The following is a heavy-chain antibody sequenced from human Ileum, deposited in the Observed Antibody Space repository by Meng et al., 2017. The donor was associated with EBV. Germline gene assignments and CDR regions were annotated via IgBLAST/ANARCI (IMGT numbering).Heavy chain of an antibody. D-gene: IGHD4-17*01. V-gene: IGHV3-11*01. J-gene: IGHJ4*02. Sequence: GHVVGSGGGFVKRGGSFRLSCVASGFTLGDYYMGWTRQAPGKGLEWISYIDSGSTTINYADSVKGRFTISRDNAMNTLYLEMNYLRADDTAVYYCARENYGSDYWGQGTLVTVSS. CDR3: ARENYGSDY. CDR1: GFTLGDYY. CDR2: IDSGSTTI.